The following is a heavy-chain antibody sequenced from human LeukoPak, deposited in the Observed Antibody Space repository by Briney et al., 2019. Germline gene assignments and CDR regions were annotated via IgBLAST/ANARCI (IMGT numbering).Heavy chain of an antibody. CDR3: ASSDDSSGYYDY. D-gene: IGHD3-22*01. Sequence: GGSLKLSCAASGFTFSSYSMNWVRQAPGKGLEWVSSISSSSSYIYYADSVKGRFTISRDNAKNSLYLQMNSLRAEDTAVYYCASSDDSSGYYDYWGQGTLVTVSS. J-gene: IGHJ4*02. V-gene: IGHV3-21*01. CDR2: ISSSSSYI. CDR1: GFTFSSYS.